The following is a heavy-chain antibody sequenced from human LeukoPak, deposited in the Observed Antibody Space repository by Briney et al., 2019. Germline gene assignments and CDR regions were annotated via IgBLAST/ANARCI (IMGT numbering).Heavy chain of an antibody. CDR2: TYYTGST. D-gene: IGHD2/OR15-2a*01. J-gene: IGHJ3*02. CDR1: GGSISSRTYY. V-gene: IGHV4-39*07. CDR3: AREWTTWGAFDI. Sequence: SETLSLTCTVSGGSISSRTYYWGWLRQPPGKGLEWIGSTYYTGSTFYNPSLKSRVTISVDTSKNQFSMKLSSVTAADAAVYFCAREWTTWGAFDIWGQGTMVTVSS.